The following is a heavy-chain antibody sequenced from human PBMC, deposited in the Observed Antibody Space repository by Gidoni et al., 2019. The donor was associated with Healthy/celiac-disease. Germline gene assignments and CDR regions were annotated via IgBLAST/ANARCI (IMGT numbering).Heavy chain of an antibody. Sequence: QLQLQESGPGLVKPSENLSLTCTVPGGSISSSSYYWGWIRQPPGKGLEWIGSIYYSGSTYYNPSLKSRVTISVDTSKNQFSLKLSSVTAADTAVYYCAAVGGLRLGELSVATYFDYWGQGTLVTVSS. J-gene: IGHJ4*02. CDR1: GGSISSSSYY. V-gene: IGHV4-39*01. CDR3: AAVGGLRLGELSVATYFDY. CDR2: IYYSGST. D-gene: IGHD3-16*02.